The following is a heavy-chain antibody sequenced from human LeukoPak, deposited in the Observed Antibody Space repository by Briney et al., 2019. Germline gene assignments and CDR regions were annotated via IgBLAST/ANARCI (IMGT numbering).Heavy chain of an antibody. Sequence: GESLKISCKGSGYSSTSYWIGWVRQMPGKGLEWMGIIYPGDSDTRYSPSFQGQVTISADKSISTAYLQWSSLKASDTAMYYCARLSSLYCSGGSCYARYWGQGTLVTVSS. CDR2: IYPGDSDT. D-gene: IGHD2-15*01. J-gene: IGHJ4*02. CDR1: GYSSTSYW. V-gene: IGHV5-51*01. CDR3: ARLSSLYCSGGSCYARY.